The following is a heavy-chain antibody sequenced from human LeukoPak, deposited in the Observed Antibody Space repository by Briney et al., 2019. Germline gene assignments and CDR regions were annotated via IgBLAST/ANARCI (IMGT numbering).Heavy chain of an antibody. CDR3: ARRVAVCGTKIGCDY. J-gene: IGHJ4*02. CDR1: GYTFSDYL. Sequence: ASVTVSCMPSGYTFSDYLIHWVRQAPGQGLEWMGWINPYSGVTNSAQTFQGRVTITTDKSIRTVYIEVSRTRSDDRVVYYCARRVAVCGTKIGCDYWGERTVVTVSS. CDR2: INPYSGVT. V-gene: IGHV1-2*01. D-gene: IGHD2-21*01.